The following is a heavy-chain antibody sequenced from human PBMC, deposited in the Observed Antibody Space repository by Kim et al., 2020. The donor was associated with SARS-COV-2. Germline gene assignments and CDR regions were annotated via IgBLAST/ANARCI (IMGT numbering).Heavy chain of an antibody. Sequence: GGSLRLSCSASGFTFSSYAMHWVRQAPGKGLEYVSAISSNGGSTYYADSVKGRFTISRDNSKNTLYLQMSSLRAEDTAVYYCVKGRQSLGIAAAGTTLDVWGQGTTVTVSS. J-gene: IGHJ6*02. CDR2: ISSNGGST. D-gene: IGHD6-13*01. CDR3: VKGRQSLGIAAAGTTLDV. CDR1: GFTFSSYA. V-gene: IGHV3-64D*09.